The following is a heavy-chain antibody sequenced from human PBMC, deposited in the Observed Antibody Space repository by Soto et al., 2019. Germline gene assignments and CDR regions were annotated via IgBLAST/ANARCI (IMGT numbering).Heavy chain of an antibody. Sequence: SETLSLTCTVSGGSISSYYWSWIRQPPGKGLEWIGYIYYSGSTNYNPSLKSRVTISVDTSKNQFSLKLSSVTAADTAVYYCARGNDFLSGYEKYYFDYWGPGTLVTGSS. J-gene: IGHJ4*02. CDR2: IYYSGST. CDR1: GGSISSYY. CDR3: ARGNDFLSGYEKYYFDY. D-gene: IGHD3-3*01. V-gene: IGHV4-59*01.